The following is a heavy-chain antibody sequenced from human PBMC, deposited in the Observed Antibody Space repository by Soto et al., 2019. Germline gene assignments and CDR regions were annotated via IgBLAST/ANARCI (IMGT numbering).Heavy chain of an antibody. J-gene: IGHJ4*02. CDR1: GYTFTSYG. Sequence: ASVKVSCKASGYTFTSYGISWVRQAPGQGLEWMGWISAYNGNTNYAQKLQGRVTMTTDTSTSTAYMELRSLRSDDTAVYYCARLQPLTFYYYGSGSYPDYWGQGTLVTVSS. V-gene: IGHV1-18*01. CDR3: ARLQPLTFYYYGSGSYPDY. CDR2: ISAYNGNT. D-gene: IGHD3-10*01.